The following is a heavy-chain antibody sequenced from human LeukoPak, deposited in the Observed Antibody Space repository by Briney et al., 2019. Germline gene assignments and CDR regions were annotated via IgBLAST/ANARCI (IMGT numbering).Heavy chain of an antibody. CDR2: ISGSGGNT. CDR3: AKNRGYCSGGSCYGDY. CDR1: GFTFSSYA. D-gene: IGHD2-15*01. J-gene: IGHJ4*02. Sequence: GGSLRLSCAASGFTFSSYAMSWVRQAPGKGLEWVSAISGSGGNTYYADSVQGRFTISRDNSKNTLYLQMTSLRAEDTAVYFCAKNRGYCSGGSCYGDYWGQGTLVTVSS. V-gene: IGHV3-23*01.